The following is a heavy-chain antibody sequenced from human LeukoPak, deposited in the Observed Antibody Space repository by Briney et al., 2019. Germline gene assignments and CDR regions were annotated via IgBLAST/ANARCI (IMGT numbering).Heavy chain of an antibody. J-gene: IGHJ4*02. Sequence: PGRSLRLSCAASGFTFSSYAMHWVRQAPGKGLEWVAVISYDGSNKYYADSVKGRFTISRDNSKNTLYLQMNSLRAEDTAVYYCARDERIVDTAMATAYFDYWGQGTLVTVSS. CDR2: ISYDGSNK. CDR3: ARDERIVDTAMATAYFDY. CDR1: GFTFSSYA. V-gene: IGHV3-30*04. D-gene: IGHD5-18*01.